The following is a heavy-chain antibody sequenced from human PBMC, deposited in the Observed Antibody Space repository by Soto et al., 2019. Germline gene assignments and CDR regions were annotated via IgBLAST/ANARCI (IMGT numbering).Heavy chain of an antibody. D-gene: IGHD2-2*01. CDR2: IRSKANSYAT. Sequence: PGGSLRLSCAASGFTFSGSAMHWVRQASGKGLEWVGRIRSKANSYATAYAASVKGRFTISRDDSKNTAYLQMNSLKTEDTAVYYCTRHSRYCSSTSCYATILSDYYYMDVWGKGTTVTVSS. CDR3: TRHSRYCSSTSCYATILSDYYYMDV. V-gene: IGHV3-73*01. CDR1: GFTFSGSA. J-gene: IGHJ6*03.